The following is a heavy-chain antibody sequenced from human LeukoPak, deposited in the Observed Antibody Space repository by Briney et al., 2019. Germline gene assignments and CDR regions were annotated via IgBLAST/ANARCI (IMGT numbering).Heavy chain of an antibody. J-gene: IGHJ4*02. D-gene: IGHD3-22*01. CDR1: GYTFTSYG. V-gene: IGHV1-8*01. Sequence: ASVKVSCKASGYTFTSYGYTWLRQAPGQGLEWMGWMNPNSGNTGYAQKFQGRVTMTRNTSISTAYMGLSSLRSEDTAVYYCARLRYDSSGYYFYWGQGTLVTVSS. CDR3: ARLRYDSSGYYFY. CDR2: MNPNSGNT.